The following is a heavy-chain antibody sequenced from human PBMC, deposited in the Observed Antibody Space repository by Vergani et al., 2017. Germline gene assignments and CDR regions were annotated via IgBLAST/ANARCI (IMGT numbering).Heavy chain of an antibody. CDR3: ARDHVPAAIRLNVGNYMDV. CDR2: ISGRSNYI. CDR1: GFSFSTYS. V-gene: IGHV3-21*01. D-gene: IGHD2-2*02. J-gene: IGHJ6*03. Sequence: EVQLQESGGGLVKPGGSLRVSCAASGFSFSTYSINWVRQAPGKGLEWVSSISGRSNYIYYADSLKGRFTTSRDNSKNTLYLQMSSLRAEDTAVYYCARDHVPAAIRLNVGNYMDVWGKGTTVIVSS.